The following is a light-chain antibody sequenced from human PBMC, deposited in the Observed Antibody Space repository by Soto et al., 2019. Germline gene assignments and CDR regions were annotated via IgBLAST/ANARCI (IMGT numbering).Light chain of an antibody. J-gene: IGLJ1*01. CDR2: GNS. CDR1: SSNIGAGYD. CDR3: QSYDSSLRV. V-gene: IGLV1-40*01. Sequence: QSVLTQPPSVSGAPGQRVTISCTGSSSNIGAGYDVHWYQQLPGTAPKLLIYGNSNRPSGVPDRFSGSKSGTSASLAITGLQAEDEADYYCQSYDSSLRVCVTGTKVTVL.